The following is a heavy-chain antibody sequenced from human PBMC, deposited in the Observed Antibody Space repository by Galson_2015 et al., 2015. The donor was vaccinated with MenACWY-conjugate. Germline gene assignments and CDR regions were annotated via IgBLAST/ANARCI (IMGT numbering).Heavy chain of an antibody. V-gene: IGHV3-48*03. CDR3: AKDGGTGSYYPSRHVCA. CDR1: GFTFTGYE. J-gene: IGHJ5*02. Sequence: SLRLSCAASGFTFTGYEFNWVRQAPGKGLEWLSYISKSGSHKYYADSVKGRFTISRDNFKKTLFLEMNILRARDTGVYYCAKDGGTGSYYPSRHVCAWGQGVLVTSSS. D-gene: IGHD3-10*01. CDR2: ISKSGSHK.